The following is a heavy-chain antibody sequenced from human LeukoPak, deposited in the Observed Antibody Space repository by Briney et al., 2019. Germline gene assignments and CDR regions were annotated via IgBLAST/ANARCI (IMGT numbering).Heavy chain of an antibody. D-gene: IGHD3-10*01. J-gene: IGHJ4*02. CDR1: GFTFSTYA. V-gene: IGHV3-23*01. CDR3: AKDSPYGSPRQYYFDY. CDR2: ISGIGDRT. Sequence: PGGSLRLSCAASGFTFSTYAMSWVRQAPGKGLEWVSAISGIGDRTYYADSVKGRFTISRDNSKNTLSLQMNSLRAEDTAVYYCAKDSPYGSPRQYYFDYWGQGTLVTVSS.